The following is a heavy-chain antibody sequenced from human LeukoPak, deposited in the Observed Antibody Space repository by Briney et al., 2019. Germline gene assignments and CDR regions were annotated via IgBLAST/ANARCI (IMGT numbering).Heavy chain of an antibody. Sequence: PGGSLRLSCAASGFTFSSYAMSWVRQAPGKGLEWVSAISGSGGSTYYADSVKGRFTTSRDDSKNTLSLQMNSLRGEDTAVYYCARDEEPLGYCTSTSCLFTAFDIWGQGTMVTVSS. V-gene: IGHV3-23*01. J-gene: IGHJ3*02. CDR1: GFTFSSYA. D-gene: IGHD2-2*01. CDR3: ARDEEPLGYCTSTSCLFTAFDI. CDR2: ISGSGGST.